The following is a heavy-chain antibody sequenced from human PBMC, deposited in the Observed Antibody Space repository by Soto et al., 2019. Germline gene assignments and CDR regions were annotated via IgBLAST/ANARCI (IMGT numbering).Heavy chain of an antibody. CDR3: ARVPYYYDSSGYYSRGAFDY. CDR1: GYTFTSYY. CDR2: INPSGGST. V-gene: IGHV1-46*01. J-gene: IGHJ4*02. Sequence: QVQLVQSGAEVKKPGASVKVSCKASGYTFTSYYMHWVRLAPGQGLEWMGIINPSGGSTSYAQKFQGRVTMTRDTSTSTVYMELSSLRSEDTAVYYCARVPYYYDSSGYYSRGAFDYWGQGTLVTVSS. D-gene: IGHD3-22*01.